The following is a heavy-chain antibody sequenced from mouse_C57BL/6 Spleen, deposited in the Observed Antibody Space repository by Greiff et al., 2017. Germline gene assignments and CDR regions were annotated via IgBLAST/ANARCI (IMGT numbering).Heavy chain of an antibody. Sequence: VQLQQSGPELVKPGASVKISCKASGYAFSSSWMNWVKQRPGKGLEWIGRIYPGDGDTNYNGKFKGKATLTADKSSSTAYMQLSSLTSEDSAVYFCAGGTTAYFDYWGQGTTLTVSS. CDR3: AGGTTAYFDY. V-gene: IGHV1-82*01. D-gene: IGHD1-1*01. J-gene: IGHJ2*01. CDR1: GYAFSSSW. CDR2: IYPGDGDT.